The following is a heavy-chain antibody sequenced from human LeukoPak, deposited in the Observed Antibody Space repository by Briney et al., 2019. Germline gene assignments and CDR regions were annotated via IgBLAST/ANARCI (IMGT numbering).Heavy chain of an antibody. CDR1: EFIFSDYD. V-gene: IGHV4-38-2*01. CDR3: ATYSSGWYPFDY. CDR2: IYYSGST. J-gene: IGHJ4*02. Sequence: GSLRLPCDASEFIFSDYDMNWVRQPPGKGLEWIGSIYYSGSTYYNPSLKSRVTISVDTSKNQFSLKLSSVTAADTAVYYCATYSSGWYPFDYWGQGTLVTVSS. D-gene: IGHD6-19*01.